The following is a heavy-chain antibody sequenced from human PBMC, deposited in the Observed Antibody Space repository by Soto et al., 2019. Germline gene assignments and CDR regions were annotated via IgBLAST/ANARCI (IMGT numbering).Heavy chain of an antibody. Sequence: EVQLLESGGDLVQPGGSLTLSCAASGFTFSSYAMTWVRQAPGKGLEWVSVISGSGGTTYYADSVKGRFTISRDNSKTTLYLQFNSLRPEDTAVYYCAKERALSAGGPGSSWSDFWGQGTLVTVSS. CDR3: AKERALSAGGPGSSWSDF. V-gene: IGHV3-23*01. D-gene: IGHD6-13*01. CDR2: ISGSGGTT. CDR1: GFTFSSYA. J-gene: IGHJ4*02.